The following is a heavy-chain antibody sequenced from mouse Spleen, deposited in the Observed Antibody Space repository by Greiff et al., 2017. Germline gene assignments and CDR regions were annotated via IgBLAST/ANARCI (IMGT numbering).Heavy chain of an antibody. V-gene: IGHV1-4*01. CDR1: GYTFSSYT. Sequence: QVQLQQSGAELARPGASVRMSCKASGYTFSSYTIHWVKQRPGQGLEWIGYINPNSGYIKYNEKFEDKATLTADKSSSTAFMQLSSLTSDDSAVYYCARGNYRPPYAMDKWGQGTSVTVSS. J-gene: IGHJ4*01. CDR2: INPNSGYI. CDR3: ARGNYRPPYAMDK. D-gene: IGHD2-14*01.